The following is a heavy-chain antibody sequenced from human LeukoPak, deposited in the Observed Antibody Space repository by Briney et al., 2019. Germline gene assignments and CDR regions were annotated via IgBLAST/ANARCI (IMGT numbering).Heavy chain of an antibody. D-gene: IGHD6-13*01. CDR3: AKGFIRSSSWAFFQH. J-gene: IGHJ1*01. CDR2: MRYDGSDK. Sequence: PGGPLRLSCAASGFTFSSFGMHWVRQAPGKGLEWVAFMRYDGSDKYYADSLKGRFTISRDNSKNTLYLQMNSLRAADMALYYCAKGFIRSSSWAFFQHWGQGTLVTVSS. CDR1: GFTFSSFG. V-gene: IGHV3-30*02.